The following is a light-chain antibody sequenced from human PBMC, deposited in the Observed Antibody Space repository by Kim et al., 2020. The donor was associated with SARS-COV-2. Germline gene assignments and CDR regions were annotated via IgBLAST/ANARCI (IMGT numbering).Light chain of an antibody. Sequence: AIQMTQSPSSLSASVGDRVTITCRASQGIRNDLGRYQQNPGRAPNLLIYATSTLQSGVPSRFSGSGSGTDFTLTISSLQPEDVATYYCLQDYDYPLTFGGGTKVDIK. CDR2: ATS. J-gene: IGKJ4*01. V-gene: IGKV1-6*01. CDR1: QGIRND. CDR3: LQDYDYPLT.